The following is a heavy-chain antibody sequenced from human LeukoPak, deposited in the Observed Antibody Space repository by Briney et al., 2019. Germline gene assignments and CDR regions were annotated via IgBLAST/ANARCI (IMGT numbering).Heavy chain of an antibody. CDR2: IWYDGSNK. V-gene: IGHV3-33*01. J-gene: IGHJ4*02. CDR1: GFTFSSYG. CDR3: ARDCSSTSCFDY. Sequence: GRSLRLSCAASGFTFSSYGMHWVRQAPDEGLEWVAVIWYDGSNKYYADSVKGRFTISRDDSKNTLYLQMNSLRAEDTAVYYCARDCSSTSCFDYWGQGTLVTVSS. D-gene: IGHD2-2*01.